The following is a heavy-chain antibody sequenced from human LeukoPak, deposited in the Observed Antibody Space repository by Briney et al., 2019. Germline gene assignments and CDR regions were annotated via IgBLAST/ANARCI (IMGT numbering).Heavy chain of an antibody. J-gene: IGHJ4*02. Sequence: GRSLRPSCAASGFTFSSYAMHWVRQAPGKGLEWVAVISYDGSNKYYADSVKGRFTISRDNSKNTLYLQMNSLRAEDTAVYYCAKAARSWYDILTGYYFDYWGQGTLVTVSS. V-gene: IGHV3-30-3*01. D-gene: IGHD3-9*01. CDR2: ISYDGSNK. CDR3: AKAARSWYDILTGYYFDY. CDR1: GFTFSSYA.